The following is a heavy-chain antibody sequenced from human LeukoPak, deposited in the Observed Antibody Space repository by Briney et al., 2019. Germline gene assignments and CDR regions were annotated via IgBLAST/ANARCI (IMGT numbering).Heavy chain of an antibody. CDR1: GGTFSSYA. V-gene: IGHV1-69*04. Sequence: SSVKVSCKASGGTFSSYAISWVRQAPGQGLEWMGRIIPILGIANYAQKVQGRVTMTTDTSTSTVHMELRSLRSDDTAVYYCARGGVYGDDYNYYFDYWGQGTLVTVSS. CDR2: IIPILGIA. D-gene: IGHD5-24*01. J-gene: IGHJ4*02. CDR3: ARGGVYGDDYNYYFDY.